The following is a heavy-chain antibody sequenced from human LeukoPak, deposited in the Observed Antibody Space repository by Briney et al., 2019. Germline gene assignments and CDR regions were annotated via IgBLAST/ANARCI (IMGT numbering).Heavy chain of an antibody. CDR2: IYYSGNT. CDR1: DGSISSSSYY. Sequence: PSETLSLTCTVSDGSISSSSYYWGWIRQPPGKGLEWIGSIYYSGNTYYNPSLKSRVTISVDTSNNQFSLRLRSVTAADTAVYYCARGIAARPDSDYWGQGTLVTVSS. J-gene: IGHJ4*02. V-gene: IGHV4-39*07. D-gene: IGHD6-6*01. CDR3: ARGIAARPDSDY.